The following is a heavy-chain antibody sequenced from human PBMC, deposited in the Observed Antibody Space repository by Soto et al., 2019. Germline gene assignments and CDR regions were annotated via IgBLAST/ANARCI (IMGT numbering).Heavy chain of an antibody. J-gene: IGHJ6*02. CDR3: AKDLGPLKLLNYVFYGLDV. CDR1: GFTVSSSY. CDR2: IESGGTA. V-gene: IGHV3-53*01. Sequence: PGGSLRLSCNASGFTVSSSYMSWVRQAPGMGLEWVAVIESGGTAHYADSVKGRFTISRDNPNNIIYLQLHTLRAEDTAVYYCAKDLGPLKLLNYVFYGLDVWGQGTTGTVSS. D-gene: IGHD2-21*02.